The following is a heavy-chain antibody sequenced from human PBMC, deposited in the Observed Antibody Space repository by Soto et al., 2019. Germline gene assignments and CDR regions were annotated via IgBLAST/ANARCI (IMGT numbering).Heavy chain of an antibody. D-gene: IGHD6-13*01. Sequence: GGSLRLSCAASGFTFSSYGMHWVRQAPGKGLEWVAVISYDGSNKYYADSVKGRFTISRDNSKNTLYLQMNSLRAEDTAVYYCAKDSGSSWYGRFDYWGQGTLVTVSS. CDR3: AKDSGSSWYGRFDY. J-gene: IGHJ4*02. V-gene: IGHV3-30*18. CDR2: ISYDGSNK. CDR1: GFTFSSYG.